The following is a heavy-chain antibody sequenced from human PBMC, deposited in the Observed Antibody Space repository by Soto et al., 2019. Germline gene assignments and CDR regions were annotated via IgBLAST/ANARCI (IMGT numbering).Heavy chain of an antibody. V-gene: IGHV3-21*01. CDR1: DFILSPST. D-gene: IGHD2-21*01. CDR3: ARDSAFSLAGPIFDF. CDR2: ISSTGHSI. Sequence: EVRLVESGGGLVKPWESLTLSCKGFDFILSPSTIHWFRRAPGRWLEWVSSISSTGHSIHYAYSSQGRFTISKHNAKNSVFLHMNSLRAEHTAVYYCARDSAFSLAGPIFDFWGQGTLVTVSS. J-gene: IGHJ4*01.